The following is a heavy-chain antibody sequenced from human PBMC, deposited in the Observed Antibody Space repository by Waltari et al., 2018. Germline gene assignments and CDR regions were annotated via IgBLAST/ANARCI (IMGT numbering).Heavy chain of an antibody. J-gene: IGHJ5*02. CDR1: GSSISSGYF. CDR2: ISHSGSV. CDR3: VRDVGGSGNSWFDA. V-gene: IGHV4-38-2*01. Sequence: QVQLQESGPGLVKPSETLSLTCGVSGSSISSGYFWGCIRQPPEKGLEWIGSISHSGSVYYNPARKGRVTMSVDTSKNEFSVRLTSVTAADTAVDYCVRDVGGSGNSWFDAWGQGALVSVSS. D-gene: IGHD1-26*01.